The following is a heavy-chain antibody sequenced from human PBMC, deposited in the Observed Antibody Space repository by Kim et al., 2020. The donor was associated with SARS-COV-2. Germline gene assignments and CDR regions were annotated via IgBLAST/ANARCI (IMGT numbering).Heavy chain of an antibody. CDR2: IYYSGST. J-gene: IGHJ1*01. V-gene: IGHV4-39*01. CDR1: GGSISSSSYY. Sequence: SETLSLTCTVSGGSISSSSYYWGWIRQPPGKGLEWIGSIYYSGSTYYNPSLKSRVTISVDTSKNQFSLKLSSVTAADTAVYYCARAAPEYSSGWPALYFQDWGQGTLVTVSS. D-gene: IGHD6-19*01. CDR3: ARAAPEYSSGWPALYFQD.